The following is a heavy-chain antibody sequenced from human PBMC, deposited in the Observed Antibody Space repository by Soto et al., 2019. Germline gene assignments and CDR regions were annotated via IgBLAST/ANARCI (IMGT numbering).Heavy chain of an antibody. Sequence: QVQLVQSGAEVKKPGSSLKVSCKASGVTFGNSGVSWVRQAPGQGPEWMGGIIPIFDTTNYAQKFQGRVTISADDSTSYMELSSFRSEDTAVYYCARAPLLSAGTLLENYFDDRGQGTQVNVSS. D-gene: IGHD2-15*01. V-gene: IGHV1-69*01. J-gene: IGHJ4*02. CDR2: IIPIFDTT. CDR3: ARAPLLSAGTLLENYFDD. CDR1: GVTFGNSG.